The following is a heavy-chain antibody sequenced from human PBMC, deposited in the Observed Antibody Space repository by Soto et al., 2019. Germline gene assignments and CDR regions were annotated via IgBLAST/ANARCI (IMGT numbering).Heavy chain of an antibody. CDR3: ARVPFYDSSGRSYYFDS. D-gene: IGHD3-22*01. J-gene: IGHJ4*02. CDR2: IYYSGST. V-gene: IGHV4-30-4*01. CDR1: GASISSGDYY. Sequence: SETLSLTCTVSGASISSGDYYWSWIRQPPGKGLECIGYIYYSGSTYYNPSLKSQFFISVDTSKNQFSLNLSSVTAADTAVYYCARVPFYDSSGRSYYFDSWGQGTLVTV.